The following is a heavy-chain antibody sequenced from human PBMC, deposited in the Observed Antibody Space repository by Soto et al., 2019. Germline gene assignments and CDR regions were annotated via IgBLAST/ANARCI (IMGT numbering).Heavy chain of an antibody. CDR1: GYTFTSYG. V-gene: IGHV1-18*01. CDR3: ARDRAGPIYDYIWGSYRYPWFDP. J-gene: IGHJ5*02. CDR2: ISAYNGNT. D-gene: IGHD3-16*02. Sequence: ASVKVSCKASGYTFTSYGISRVRQAPGQGLEWMGWISAYNGNTNYAQKLQGRVTMTTDTSTSTAYMELRSLRSDDTAVYYCARDRAGPIYDYIWGSYRYPWFDPWGQGTLVTVSS.